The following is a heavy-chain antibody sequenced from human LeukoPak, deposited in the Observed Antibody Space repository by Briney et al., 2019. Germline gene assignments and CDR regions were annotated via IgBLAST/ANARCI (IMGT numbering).Heavy chain of an antibody. V-gene: IGHV3-21*01. CDR1: GFTFSRYS. J-gene: IGHJ4*02. CDR3: ARDSGESDFDY. CDR2: ISSSGTYI. D-gene: IGHD3-16*01. Sequence: GGSLRLSCAASGFTFSRYSMNWVRQAPGKGLEWVSYISSSGTYIYYADSVKGRFTISRDNAKKSLYLQMNSLRAEDTAVYYCARDSGESDFDYWGQGTLVTVSS.